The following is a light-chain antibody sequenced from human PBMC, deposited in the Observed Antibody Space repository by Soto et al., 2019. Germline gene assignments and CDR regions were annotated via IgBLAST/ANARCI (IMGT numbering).Light chain of an antibody. CDR1: SSNIGGNF. CDR3: AAWDASLGGFYV. CDR2: SNN. J-gene: IGLJ1*01. V-gene: IGLV1-47*02. Sequence: QSVLIQPPSASGTPGQTVTISCSGSSSNIGGNFVSWFLLLPGSAPKLLIYSNNHRPSGVPDRFSASKAGASASLAISGLQSGDEGDYYCAAWDASLGGFYVFGSGTKVTVL.